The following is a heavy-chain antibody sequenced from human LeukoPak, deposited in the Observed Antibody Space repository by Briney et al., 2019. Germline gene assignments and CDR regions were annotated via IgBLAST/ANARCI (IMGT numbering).Heavy chain of an antibody. Sequence: PGGSLRLSCAASGFTFRSYWMSWVRHAPGKGLEWVANIKQDGSEKYYVDSVKGRFTISRDNTKNSLYLQMNSLRAEDTAVYYCARDDTVTTRVGFIDWGQGTLVTVSS. D-gene: IGHD4-17*01. CDR1: GFTFRSYW. V-gene: IGHV3-7*01. CDR2: IKQDGSEK. J-gene: IGHJ4*02. CDR3: ARDDTVTTRVGFID.